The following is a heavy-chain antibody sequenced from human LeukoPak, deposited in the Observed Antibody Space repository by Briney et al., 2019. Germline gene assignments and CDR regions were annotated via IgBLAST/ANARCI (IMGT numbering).Heavy chain of an antibody. D-gene: IGHD3-16*01. CDR1: GLTFSIHC. Sequence: PGGSLRLSCAASGLTFSIHCMSWVRQAPGKGLEWGANIKQDGSEKYYVDSVKGRFTISRDNAKNSLYLQMNSLRAEDTAVYYCARVTLRFFARWGQGTLVTVSS. V-gene: IGHV3-7*04. CDR2: IKQDGSEK. J-gene: IGHJ5*02. CDR3: ARVTLRFFAR.